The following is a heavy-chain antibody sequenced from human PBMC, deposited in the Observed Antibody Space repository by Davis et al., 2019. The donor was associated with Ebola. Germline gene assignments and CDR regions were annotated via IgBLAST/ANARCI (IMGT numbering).Heavy chain of an antibody. CDR2: ISYDGSNK. CDR3: AKGRYFDWLLCADY. Sequence: PGGSLRLSCAASGFTFSSYGMHWVRQAPGKGLEWVAVISYDGSNKYYADSVKGRFTISRDNSKNTLYLQMNSLRAEDTAVYYCAKGRYFDWLLCADYWGQGTLVTVSS. D-gene: IGHD3-9*01. V-gene: IGHV3-30*18. J-gene: IGHJ4*02. CDR1: GFTFSSYG.